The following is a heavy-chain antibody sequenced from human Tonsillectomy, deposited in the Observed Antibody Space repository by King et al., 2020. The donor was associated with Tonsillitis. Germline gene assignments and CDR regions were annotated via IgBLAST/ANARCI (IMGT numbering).Heavy chain of an antibody. CDR3: GRDEGDNSGYHDAFDV. J-gene: IGHJ3*01. CDR2: IWYDGITK. D-gene: IGHD3-22*01. CDR1: GFTFSRYG. V-gene: IGHV3-33*08. Sequence: VQLVESGGGVVQPGRSLRLSCAASGFTFSRYGMHWVRQAPGKGLEWVAGIWYDGITKYYVDSVMGRFTISRDNSKNTLYLQMDSLRAEDTAVYYCGRDEGDNSGYHDAFDVWGPGTVVTVSS.